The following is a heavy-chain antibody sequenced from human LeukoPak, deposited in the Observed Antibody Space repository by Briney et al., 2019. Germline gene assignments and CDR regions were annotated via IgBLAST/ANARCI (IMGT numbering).Heavy chain of an antibody. J-gene: IGHJ5*02. D-gene: IGHD3-10*01. V-gene: IGHV1-2*02. CDR2: INPNSGDT. Sequence: ASVKVSCKASGYTLTGYYLHWVRQAPRQGLEWMGWINPNSGDTNFAQKFQGRVTMTRDTSISTAYMELSRLRSEDTAVYYCARIWFGELCIYPWVQGTLVTVSS. CDR3: ARIWFGELCIYP. CDR1: GYTLTGYY.